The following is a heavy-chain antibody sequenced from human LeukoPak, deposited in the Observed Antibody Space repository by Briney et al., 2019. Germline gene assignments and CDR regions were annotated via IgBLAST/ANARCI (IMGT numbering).Heavy chain of an antibody. Sequence: PSETLSLTCTASGGSISSYYWSWIRQPPGKGLEWIGYIYYSGSTNHNPSLKSRVTISVDTSKNQFSLKLTSVTAADTAVYYCARGHISSGWCYFDYWGQGTLVTVSS. D-gene: IGHD6-19*01. CDR2: IYYSGST. CDR3: ARGHISSGWCYFDY. CDR1: GGSISSYY. J-gene: IGHJ4*02. V-gene: IGHV4-59*01.